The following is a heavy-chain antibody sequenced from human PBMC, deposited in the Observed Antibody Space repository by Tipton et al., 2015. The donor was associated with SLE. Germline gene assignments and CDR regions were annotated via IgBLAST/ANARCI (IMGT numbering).Heavy chain of an antibody. CDR3: AREFLNPVTTVHYYFDL. V-gene: IGHV4-4*07. CDR1: GGSISSYY. Sequence: TLSLTCTVYGGSISSYYWSWIRQPAGGGLEWIGRIYTNENTNYNPSLTSRVTMSVDTSKNHFSLKLISVTAADTAVYYCAREFLNPVTTVHYYFDLWGRGTLVTVSS. CDR2: IYTNENT. J-gene: IGHJ2*01. D-gene: IGHD4-11*01.